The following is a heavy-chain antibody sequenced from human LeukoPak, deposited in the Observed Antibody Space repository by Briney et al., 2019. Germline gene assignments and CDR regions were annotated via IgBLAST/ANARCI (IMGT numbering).Heavy chain of an antibody. Sequence: SGGSLRLSCAASGFTFSSYAMSWVRQAPGKGLEWVSAISGSGGSTYYADSVKGRFTISRDNSKNTLYLQMNSLRAEDTAVYYCAKALRGTRDFDYWGQGTLVTVSS. CDR3: AKALRGTRDFDY. CDR1: GFTFSSYA. J-gene: IGHJ4*02. V-gene: IGHV3-23*01. D-gene: IGHD2-2*01. CDR2: ISGSGGST.